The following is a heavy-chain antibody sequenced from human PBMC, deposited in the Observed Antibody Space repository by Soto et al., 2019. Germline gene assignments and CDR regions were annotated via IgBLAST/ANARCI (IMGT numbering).Heavy chain of an antibody. Sequence: QVQLVQSGAEVKKPGASVKVSCKASGYTFTSYGISWVRQAPGQGLEWMGWISAYNGNTNYAQELQGRVTMTTDTSPSTAYWGRMSLGSVCMVVFYCAREGYCSSCSCYPCEYWGQGPVVTVSS. CDR2: ISAYNGNT. V-gene: IGHV1-18*03. J-gene: IGHJ4*02. CDR1: GYTFTSYG. D-gene: IGHD2-2*01. CDR3: AREGYCSSCSCYPCEY.